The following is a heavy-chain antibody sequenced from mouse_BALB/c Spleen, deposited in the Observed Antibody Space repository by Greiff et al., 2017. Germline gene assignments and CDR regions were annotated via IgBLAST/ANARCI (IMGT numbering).Heavy chain of an antibody. V-gene: IGHV1S135*01. J-gene: IGHJ4*01. CDR3: ARRWDGAMDY. Sequence: EVQLQQSGPELMKPGASVKISCKASGYSFTSYYMHWVKQSHGKSLEWIGYIDPFNGGTSYNQKFKGKATLTVDKSSSTAYMHLSSLTSEDSAVYYCARRWDGAMDYWGQGTSVTVSS. D-gene: IGHD4-1*01. CDR2: IDPFNGGT. CDR1: GYSFTSYY.